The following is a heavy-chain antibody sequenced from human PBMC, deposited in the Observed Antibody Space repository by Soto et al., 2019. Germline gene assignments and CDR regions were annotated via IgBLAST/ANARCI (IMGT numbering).Heavy chain of an antibody. Sequence: QITLKESGPTLVKPTQTLTLTCTFAGFSLTRSEVGVGWIRQPPGKALEGLALIYGDDEKLYSPSLKTTLTITRHTSKNQVVLTTANTDPVYTATYCAQAKWDLLRAFEVWGQGTMVTVSS. CDR1: GFSLTRSEVG. CDR2: IYGDDEK. CDR3: AQAKWDLLRAFEV. J-gene: IGHJ3*01. V-gene: IGHV2-5*02. D-gene: IGHD1-26*01.